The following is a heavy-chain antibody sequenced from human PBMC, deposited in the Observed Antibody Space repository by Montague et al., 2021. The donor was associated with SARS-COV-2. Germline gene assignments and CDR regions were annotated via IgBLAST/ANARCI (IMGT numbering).Heavy chain of an antibody. CDR1: GFTLSSYA. D-gene: IGHD2-2*01. Sequence: SLLLSCASSGFTLSSYAMNWVRQAPGKGLEWVSSISGSDDTTYYADSVKGRFTISRDSSKNTLYLQMNSLRVEETAVYYCAKGFTSWPRGLFDYWGQGSLVTVSS. CDR3: AKGFTSWPRGLFDY. J-gene: IGHJ4*02. V-gene: IGHV3-23*01. CDR2: ISGSDDTT.